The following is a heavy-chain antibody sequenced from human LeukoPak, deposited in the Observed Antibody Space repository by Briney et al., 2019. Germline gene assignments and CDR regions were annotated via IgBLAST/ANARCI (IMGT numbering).Heavy chain of an antibody. CDR2: ISSSSSYI. V-gene: IGHV3-21*01. J-gene: IGHJ6*02. D-gene: IGHD2-2*01. Sequence: GGSLRLSCAASGFTFSSDSMNWVRQAPGKGLEWVSSISSSSSYIYYADSVKGRFTISRDNAKNSLYLQMNSLRAEDTAVYYCARSTSPKYGMDVWGQGTTVTVSS. CDR1: GFTFSSDS. CDR3: ARSTSPKYGMDV.